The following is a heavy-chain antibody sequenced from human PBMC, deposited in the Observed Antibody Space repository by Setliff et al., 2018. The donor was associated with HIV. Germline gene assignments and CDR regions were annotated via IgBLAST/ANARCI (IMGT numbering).Heavy chain of an antibody. Sequence: PSETLSLTCTVSGGSVNSGTYYWSWIRQHPGKGLEWIGYIYYSGGTYYNPSLKSRLTISVDMSKNQFSLKLSSVTAADTAVYFCARGPMSDYFYYYYMDVWGKGTTVTVSS. J-gene: IGHJ6*03. CDR3: ARGPMSDYFYYYYMDV. CDR2: IYYSGGT. CDR1: GGSVNSGTYY. V-gene: IGHV4-31*03. D-gene: IGHD3-10*02.